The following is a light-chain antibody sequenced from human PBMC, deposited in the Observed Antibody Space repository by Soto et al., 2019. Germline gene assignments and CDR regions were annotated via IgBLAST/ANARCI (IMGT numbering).Light chain of an antibody. CDR2: AAS. V-gene: IGKV1-39*01. J-gene: IGKJ1*01. CDR3: QQSFSAPWT. CDR1: QHIARY. Sequence: DFQMTQSPSSLSASVGDRVTITCRASQHIARYLNWYQQKPGKAPKFLIYAASTLQSGVPSRFSGSGSGTEFTLTIDSLQPEDFATSLCQQSFSAPWTFGQGAKVEVK.